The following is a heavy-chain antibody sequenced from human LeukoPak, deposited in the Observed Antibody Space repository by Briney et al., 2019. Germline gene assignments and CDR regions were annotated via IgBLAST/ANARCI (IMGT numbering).Heavy chain of an antibody. J-gene: IGHJ4*02. CDR2: INHVGST. D-gene: IGHD6-13*01. CDR3: ARQSYSSSWGSYYFDF. Sequence: PSETLSLTCAVYGVSFSGYYWTWVRQPPGKGLEWVGEINHVGSTNYNPSLKSRVTISVDTSKNQFSLKLSSVTAADTAVYYCARQSYSSSWGSYYFDFWGQGALVTVSS. V-gene: IGHV4-34*01. CDR1: GVSFSGYY.